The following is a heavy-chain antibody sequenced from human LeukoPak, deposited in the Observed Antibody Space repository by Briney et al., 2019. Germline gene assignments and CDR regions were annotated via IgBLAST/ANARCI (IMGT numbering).Heavy chain of an antibody. D-gene: IGHD3-22*01. Sequence: PGGSLRLSCTASGFTFGDYAMSWSRQAPGKGLEWVGFIRSKAYGGTTEYAASVKGRFTISRDDSDSIAYLQMNSLKTEDTAVYYCTSLRSGYHESDAFDIWGQGTMVTVSS. CDR3: TSLRSGYHESDAFDI. CDR1: GFTFGDYA. CDR2: IRSKAYGGTT. J-gene: IGHJ3*02. V-gene: IGHV3-49*03.